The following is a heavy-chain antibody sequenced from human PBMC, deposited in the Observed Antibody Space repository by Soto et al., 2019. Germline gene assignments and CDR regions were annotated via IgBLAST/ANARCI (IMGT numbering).Heavy chain of an antibody. CDR1: GGSISSYY. J-gene: IGHJ5*02. Sequence: SVTLSLTCTVSGGSISSYYWSWIRQHPGKGLEWIGYIYYSGVTYYNPSLKSRVTISVDTSKNQFSLKLSSVTAADTAMYYCARDLRGRGSGRFDPWGQGTLVTVSS. CDR2: IYYSGVT. V-gene: IGHV4-59*06. D-gene: IGHD3-10*01. CDR3: ARDLRGRGSGRFDP.